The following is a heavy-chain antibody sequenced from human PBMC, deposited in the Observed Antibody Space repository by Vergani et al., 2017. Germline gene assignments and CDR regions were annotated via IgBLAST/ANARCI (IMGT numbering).Heavy chain of an antibody. V-gene: IGHV4-4*07. CDR3: ARDLLTTGGDWYFDL. D-gene: IGHD3-3*01. CDR2: VHTDGTA. J-gene: IGHJ2*01. CDR1: GASISSYF. Sequence: VQLQESGPGLLKPSETLSLTCSVSGASISSYFWSWIRQPAGKGLEWLGRVHTDGTAYYNPSLKSRVTISVDTSKNQFSLKLSSVTAADTAVYYCARDLLTTGGDWYFDLWGRGTLVTVSS.